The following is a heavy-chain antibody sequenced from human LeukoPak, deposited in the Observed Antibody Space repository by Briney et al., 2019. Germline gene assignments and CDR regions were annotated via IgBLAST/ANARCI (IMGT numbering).Heavy chain of an antibody. D-gene: IGHD5-18*01. CDR3: ASWGEWIQLWLWDY. CDR1: GFIFTDYW. Sequence: PGGSLRLSCAASGFIFTDYWMNWVRQAPGRGLEWLASVKGDGSATSYVDSVKGRFTISRDNAKNTLYLQMNSLRAEDTAVYYCASWGEWIQLWLWDYWGQGTLVTVSS. V-gene: IGHV3-7*03. CDR2: VKGDGSAT. J-gene: IGHJ4*02.